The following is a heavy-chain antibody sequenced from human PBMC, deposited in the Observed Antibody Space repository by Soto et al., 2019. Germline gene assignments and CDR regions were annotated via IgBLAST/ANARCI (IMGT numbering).Heavy chain of an antibody. D-gene: IGHD2-2*01. V-gene: IGHV1-69*02. CDR1: GGTFSSYT. CDR2: IIPILGIA. Sequence: QVQLVQSGAEVKKPGSSVKVSCKASGGTFSSYTISWVRQAPGQGLEWMGRIIPILGIANYAQKFQGRVTITADKSPSTAYMGLSSLRSEDTAVYYGAASVPIVVVPDAIGWFDPWGQGTLVTVSS. J-gene: IGHJ5*02. CDR3: AASVPIVVVPDAIGWFDP.